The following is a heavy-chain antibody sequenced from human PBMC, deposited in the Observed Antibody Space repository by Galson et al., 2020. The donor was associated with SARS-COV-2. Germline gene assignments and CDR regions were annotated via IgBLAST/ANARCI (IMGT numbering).Heavy chain of an antibody. CDR2: ISGSGGSA. Sequence: GESLKISCAASGFTFSSYAMNWVRQAPGKGLEWVSAISGSGGSAYYADSVKGRFTISRDNAKNTLYLQMNSLRAEDTAVYYCAIKEGYYYHGMDVWGHGTTVTVSS. J-gene: IGHJ6*02. V-gene: IGHV3-23*01. CDR3: AIKEGYYYHGMDV. CDR1: GFTFSSYA.